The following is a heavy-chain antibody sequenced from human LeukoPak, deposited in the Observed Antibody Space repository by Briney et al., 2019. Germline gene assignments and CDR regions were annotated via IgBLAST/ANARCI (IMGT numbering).Heavy chain of an antibody. CDR2: MNPSNGNT. Sequence: ASVKVSCKASGYTFTSYAINWVRQAPGQGLEWMGWMNPSNGNTGYAQKFQGRLTMTRNTSISTAYMELSSLRSEDTAVYYCARGYYYYYMDVWGKGTTVTVSS. J-gene: IGHJ6*03. CDR1: GYTFTSYA. CDR3: ARGYYYYYMDV. V-gene: IGHV1-8*01.